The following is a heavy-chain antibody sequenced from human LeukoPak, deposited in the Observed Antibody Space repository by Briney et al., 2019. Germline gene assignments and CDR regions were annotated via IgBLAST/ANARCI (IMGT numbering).Heavy chain of an antibody. CDR1: GGSISSSSYY. D-gene: IGHD3-10*01. CDR3: ARVGTYGSGSYLSWLDY. J-gene: IGHJ4*02. V-gene: IGHV4-39*07. Sequence: SETLSLTCTVSGGSISSSSYYWGWIRQPPGKGLEWIGSIYYSGSTYYNPSLKSRVTISVDTSKNQFSLQLSSVTAADTAVYYCARVGTYGSGSYLSWLDYWGQGTLVTVSS. CDR2: IYYSGST.